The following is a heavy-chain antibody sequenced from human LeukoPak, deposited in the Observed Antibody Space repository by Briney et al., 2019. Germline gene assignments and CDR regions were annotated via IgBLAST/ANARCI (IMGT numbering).Heavy chain of an antibody. CDR3: AREHIVVVPAAGDYYYGMDV. Sequence: TGGSLRLSCAASGFTFSSYGMHWVRQAPGKGLEWVAVIWYDGSNKYYADSVKGRFTISRDNSKNTLYLQMNSLRAEDTAVYYCAREHIVVVPAAGDYYYGMDVWGQGTTVTVSS. CDR1: GFTFSSYG. D-gene: IGHD2-2*01. CDR2: IWYDGSNK. V-gene: IGHV3-33*01. J-gene: IGHJ6*02.